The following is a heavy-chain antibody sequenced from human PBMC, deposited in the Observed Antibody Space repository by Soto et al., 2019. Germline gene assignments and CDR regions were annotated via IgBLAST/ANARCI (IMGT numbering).Heavy chain of an antibody. D-gene: IGHD2-15*01. Sequence: SETLSLTCTVSGGSISNSYWSWIRQSPGKGLEWIGYIYSSGSTNYNPSLKSRVTISVDTSKNQFSLKLSSLSAADSCYSFTFDIWGQGTMVTVSS. J-gene: IGHJ3*02. CDR1: GGSISNSY. CDR2: IYSSGST. CDR3: FDI. V-gene: IGHV4-59*08.